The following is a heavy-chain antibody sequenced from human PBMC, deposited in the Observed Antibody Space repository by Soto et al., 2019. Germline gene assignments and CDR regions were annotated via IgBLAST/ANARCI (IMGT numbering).Heavy chain of an antibody. CDR3: ARARIVGATYRWFDP. D-gene: IGHD1-26*01. J-gene: IGHJ5*02. CDR1: GGSISSYY. Sequence: SETLSLTCTVSGGSISSYYWSWIRQPPGKGLEWIGYIYYSGSTNYNPSLKSRVAISVDTSKNQFSLKLSSVTAADTAVYYCARARIVGATYRWFDPWGQGTLVTVSS. CDR2: IYYSGST. V-gene: IGHV4-59*01.